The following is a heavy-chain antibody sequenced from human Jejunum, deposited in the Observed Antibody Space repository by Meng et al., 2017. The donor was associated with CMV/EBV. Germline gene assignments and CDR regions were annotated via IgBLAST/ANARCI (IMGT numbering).Heavy chain of an antibody. J-gene: IGHJ4*02. CDR2: ITPHSGGT. Sequence: KAAGYTFSGYQMHWVRQAPGQGLEWMGWITPHSGGTKYAQKFQGRVTMTRDTSVNTAYMELSRLRSDDTAVYYCARDGYSSSFDYWGQGTLVTVSS. CDR3: ARDGYSSSFDY. D-gene: IGHD6-13*01. V-gene: IGHV1-2*02. CDR1: GYTFSGYQ.